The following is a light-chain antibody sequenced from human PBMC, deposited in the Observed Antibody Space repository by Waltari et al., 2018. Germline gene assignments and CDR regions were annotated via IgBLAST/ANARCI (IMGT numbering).Light chain of an antibody. CDR1: SSDIGGSDY. CDR2: DVT. J-gene: IGLJ2*01. Sequence: QSALTQPRSVSGSPGQSVTISSTGTSSDIGGSDYVSWYQQHPGKAPKLMIYDVTKRPSGVPDRFSGSKSGNTASVTISGLQAEDEADYYCCSYGGSYTSAIFGGGTKLTVL. V-gene: IGLV2-11*01. CDR3: CSYGGSYTSAI.